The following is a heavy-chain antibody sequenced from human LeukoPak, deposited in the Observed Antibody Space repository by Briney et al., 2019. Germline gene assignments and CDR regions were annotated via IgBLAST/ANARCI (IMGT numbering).Heavy chain of an antibody. Sequence: GGSPRLSCAASGFTFRYYAMSWVRQAPGKGLEWVSTVSGSAGNTYYADSVKGRFTISRDNSKNTLYLQMNSLRAEDTAVYYCAKEGDYYGSGSFPYYFDYWGQGTLVSVSS. CDR2: VSGSAGNT. V-gene: IGHV3-23*01. CDR3: AKEGDYYGSGSFPYYFDY. D-gene: IGHD3-10*01. CDR1: GFTFRYYA. J-gene: IGHJ4*02.